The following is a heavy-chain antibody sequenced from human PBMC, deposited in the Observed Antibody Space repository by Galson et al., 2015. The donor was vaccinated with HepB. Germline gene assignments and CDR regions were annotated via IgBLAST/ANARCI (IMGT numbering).Heavy chain of an antibody. CDR1: GLTFKNAH. Sequence: SMRSSCGASGLTFKNAHMIWVRQGPGKGMEWDARVKTIAAGATTDFAAPVKGRFTMSRDDSKNTVYLQMGSLKTEDTAVYYWTTGSALNYWGQGTLVTVSS. CDR2: VKTIAAGATT. CDR3: TTGSALNY. J-gene: IGHJ4*02. V-gene: IGHV3-15*05. D-gene: IGHD6-25*01.